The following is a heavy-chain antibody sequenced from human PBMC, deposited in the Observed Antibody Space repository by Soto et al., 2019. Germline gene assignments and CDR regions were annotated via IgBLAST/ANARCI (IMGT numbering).Heavy chain of an antibody. V-gene: IGHV1-3*01. J-gene: IGHJ4*02. CDR1: GYTFTSYA. Sequence: ASVKVSCKASGYTFTSYAMHWVRQAPGQRLEWMGWINAGNGNTKYSQKFQGRVTITRDTSASTAYMELSSLRSEDTAVYYCARSHTMIVVVTPFDYWGQGTLVTVSS. D-gene: IGHD3-22*01. CDR3: ARSHTMIVVVTPFDY. CDR2: INAGNGNT.